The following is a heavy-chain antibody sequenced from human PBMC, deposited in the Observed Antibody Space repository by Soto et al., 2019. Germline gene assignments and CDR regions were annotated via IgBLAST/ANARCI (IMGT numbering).Heavy chain of an antibody. J-gene: IGHJ6*02. CDR3: ARKADYYYGMDV. CDR1: GFTFSSYA. CDR2: ISYDGSNK. Sequence: PGGALRLSSAASGFTFSSYAMHWFRQAPGKGLEWVAVISYDGSNKYYADSVKGRFTISRDNSKNTLYLQMNSLRAEDTAVYYCARKADYYYGMDVWGQGTTVTVSS. V-gene: IGHV3-30-3*01.